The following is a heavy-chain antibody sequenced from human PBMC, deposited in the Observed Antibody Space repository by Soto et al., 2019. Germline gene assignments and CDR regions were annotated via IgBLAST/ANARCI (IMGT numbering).Heavy chain of an antibody. CDR3: ARGYCSGGTRYRFNFDY. D-gene: IGHD2-15*01. CDR2: IYHSGST. CDR1: GGSISSGGYS. V-gene: IGHV4-30-2*01. J-gene: IGHJ4*02. Sequence: PSETLSLTCAVSGGSISSGGYSWSWIRQPPGKGLEWIGYIYHSGSTYYNPSLKSRVTTSVDRSKNQFSLKLSSVTAADTAVYYCARGYCSGGTRYRFNFDYWGQGTLVTVSS.